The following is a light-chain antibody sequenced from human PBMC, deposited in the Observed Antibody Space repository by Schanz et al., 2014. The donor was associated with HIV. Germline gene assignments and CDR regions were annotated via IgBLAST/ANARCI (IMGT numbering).Light chain of an antibody. V-gene: IGKV3-20*01. CDR1: QSVSSNF. CDR2: GAS. Sequence: EIVLTQSPGTLSLSLGERATLSCRASQSVSSNFLAWYQQKPGQSPRLLIYGASTRATGIPDRFSGSGSGTDFSLTISRLEPEDCAVYYCHQYGSLPWTFGQGTKVEVK. J-gene: IGKJ1*01. CDR3: HQYGSLPWT.